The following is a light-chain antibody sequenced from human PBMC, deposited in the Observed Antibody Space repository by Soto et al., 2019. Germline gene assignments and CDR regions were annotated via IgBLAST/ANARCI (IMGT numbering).Light chain of an antibody. CDR3: QREKSCNSLRT. CDR1: ESMSSR. CDR2: AAA. Sequence: IPMSLSPSSVSASVGDRVTITCRASESMSSRSAWDQQKPVTAQELRLYAAASLQRGVPTRFSGSGSGTDITLTISSLQPEDFATEYYQREKSCNSLRTFGQGTKVDIK. J-gene: IGKJ1*01. V-gene: IGKV1-12*02.